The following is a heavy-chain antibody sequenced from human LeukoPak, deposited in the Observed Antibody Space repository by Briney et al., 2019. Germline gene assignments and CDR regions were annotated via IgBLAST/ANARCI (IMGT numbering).Heavy chain of an antibody. CDR2: IYGSGNT. J-gene: IGHJ4*02. CDR3: ARDHSFFGGLDY. Sequence: SETLSLTCTVSGGSISIYYWNWIRQPPGKGLEWIGHIYGSGNTNYNPSLKSRVSISADTSKNQFSLRLSSVTAADTAVYYCARDHSFFGGLDYWGQGTLVTASS. D-gene: IGHD4-23*01. CDR1: GGSISIYY. V-gene: IGHV4-59*01.